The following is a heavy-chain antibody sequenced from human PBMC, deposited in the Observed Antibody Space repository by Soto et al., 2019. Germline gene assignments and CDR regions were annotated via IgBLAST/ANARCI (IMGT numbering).Heavy chain of an antibody. V-gene: IGHV3-33*03. D-gene: IGHD5-18*01. CDR1: GFTLSTYG. CDR3: ATVPSTAMIDQHAQ. Sequence: GGSLRLSCAASGFTLSTYGMHWVRQAPGKGLEWVAVIWYDGSKKYYADSVKGRFTISRDNSKNTMSLQMNSLRAEDTAVYYCATVPSTAMIDQHAQWGQGTLVTVSS. CDR2: IWYDGSKK. J-gene: IGHJ4*02.